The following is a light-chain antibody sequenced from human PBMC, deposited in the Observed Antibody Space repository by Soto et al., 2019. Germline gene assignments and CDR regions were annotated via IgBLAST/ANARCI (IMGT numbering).Light chain of an antibody. Sequence: IVMTQSPDSLAVSLGERATINCRSSQSVFQSFHRKNLIAWYQQKPGQPPKLLFYWASARESGVPDRFSVSESGTDFTLTINSLQAEDVAVYYCHQYYRSPHTFGWGTKLEIK. J-gene: IGKJ2*01. V-gene: IGKV4-1*01. CDR2: WAS. CDR1: QSVFQSFHRKNL. CDR3: HQYYRSPHT.